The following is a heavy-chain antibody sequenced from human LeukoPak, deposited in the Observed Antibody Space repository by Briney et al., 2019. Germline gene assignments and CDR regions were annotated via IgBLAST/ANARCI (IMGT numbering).Heavy chain of an antibody. CDR2: MYSSGST. V-gene: IGHV4-4*07. J-gene: IGHJ4*02. CDR1: GGSISGYY. Sequence: WETLSLTCTVSGGSISGYYWSWIRQPAGRGLEWIGRMYSSGSTNYNPSLKGQVTMSVDTSKNHFSLKLTSVTAADTAVYYCARDTSGGYHYWGQGTLVTVSS. D-gene: IGHD1-26*01. CDR3: ARDTSGGYHY.